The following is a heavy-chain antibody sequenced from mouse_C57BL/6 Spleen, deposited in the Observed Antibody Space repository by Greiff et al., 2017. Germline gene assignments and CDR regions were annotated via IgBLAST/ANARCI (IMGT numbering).Heavy chain of an antibody. D-gene: IGHD2-4*01. J-gene: IGHJ3*01. CDR1: GYTFTDYN. CDR2: INPNNGGT. Sequence: EVKLQESGPELVKPGASVKIPCKASGYTFTDYNMDWVKQSHGKSLEWIGDINPNNGGTIYNQKFKGKATLTVDKSSSTAYMQLSSLTSEDSAVYYCARSDYGFAYWGQGTLVTVSA. CDR3: ARSDYGFAY. V-gene: IGHV1-18*01.